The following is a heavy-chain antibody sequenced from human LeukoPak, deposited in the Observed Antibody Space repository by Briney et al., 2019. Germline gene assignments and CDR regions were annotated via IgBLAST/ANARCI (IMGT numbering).Heavy chain of an antibody. V-gene: IGHV3-23*01. D-gene: IGHD3-22*01. CDR3: AKDHTYYYDSSGYYRFDY. CDR1: GFTFSSYA. CDR2: ISGSGDST. Sequence: GGSLRLSRAASGFTFSSYAMSWVRQAPGKGLEWVSAISGSGDSTYYADSVEGRFTISRDNSKNTLYLQMNSLRAEDTAVYYCAKDHTYYYDSSGYYRFDYWGQGILVTVSS. J-gene: IGHJ4*02.